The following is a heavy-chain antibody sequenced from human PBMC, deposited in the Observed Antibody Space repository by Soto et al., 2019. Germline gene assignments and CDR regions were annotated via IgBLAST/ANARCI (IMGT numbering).Heavy chain of an antibody. CDR2: IFSNDEK. CDR1: GFSLSNARMG. Sequence: VTXKESXXXLVKPTETLTLTCTVSGFSLSNARMGVSWXXQPXXKALEWLAHIFSNDEKSYSTSLXXRLXXSXXXXXXXXXXXXXNMDPVDTATYYCARILDNWNYDPYWGQGTLVTVSS. D-gene: IGHD1-7*01. J-gene: IGHJ4*02. CDR3: ARILDNWNYDPY. V-gene: IGHV2-26*01.